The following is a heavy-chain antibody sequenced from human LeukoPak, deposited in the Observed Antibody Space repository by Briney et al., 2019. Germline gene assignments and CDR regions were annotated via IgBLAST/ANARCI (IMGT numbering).Heavy chain of an antibody. J-gene: IGHJ4*02. Sequence: PGGSLRLSCAASGFTFSAYAMTWVRQARGKGLHWVSVMSGSGGSTFYADFVKGRFTISRDNAKNSLYLQMNSLRAEDTAVYYCARVEGYSYGLDYWGQGTLVTVSS. CDR1: GFTFSAYA. CDR3: ARVEGYSYGLDY. V-gene: IGHV3-23*01. D-gene: IGHD5-18*01. CDR2: MSGSGGST.